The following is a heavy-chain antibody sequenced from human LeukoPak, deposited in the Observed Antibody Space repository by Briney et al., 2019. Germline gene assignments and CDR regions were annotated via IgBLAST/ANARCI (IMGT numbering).Heavy chain of an antibody. V-gene: IGHV3-30-3*01. CDR3: ARELEWSHNHDY. CDR2: ISYDGSNK. Sequence: GGSLRLSCAASGFTFSSYAMHWVRQAPGKGLEWVAVISYDGSNKYYADSVKGRFTISRDNSKNTLYLQMNSLRAEDTAVYYCARELEWSHNHDYWGQGTLVTVS. J-gene: IGHJ4*02. D-gene: IGHD3-3*01. CDR1: GFTFSSYA.